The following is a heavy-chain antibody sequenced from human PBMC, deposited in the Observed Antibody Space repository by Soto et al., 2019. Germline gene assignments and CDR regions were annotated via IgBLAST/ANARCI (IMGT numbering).Heavy chain of an antibody. CDR1: VCIFSNYG. CDR3: AKDNPRERLLEWFYLNWLEP. D-gene: IGHD3-3*01. CDR2: ITSDGSNK. V-gene: IGHV3-30*18. Sequence: VGSLRLSCASSVCIFSNYGMHWVRHSPGKWLEWVALITSDGSNKYYANSVKGRLTISRDNSKNTLFLQMSSLRTEDTAVYYCAKDNPRERLLEWFYLNWLEPWGQGTLVTVSS. J-gene: IGHJ5*02.